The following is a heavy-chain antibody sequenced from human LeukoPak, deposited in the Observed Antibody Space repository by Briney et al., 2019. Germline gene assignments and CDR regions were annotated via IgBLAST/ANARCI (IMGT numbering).Heavy chain of an antibody. CDR2: ISGSGSNT. CDR1: GFTFSSYA. Sequence: GGSLRLSCAASGFTFSSYAMSWVRQAPGKGLEWDSTISGSGSNTYYADSVKGRFSISRDNSKNTLYLQMNSLRAEDTAVYYCAKEARIAVADIDYWGQGTLVTVSS. D-gene: IGHD6-19*01. CDR3: AKEARIAVADIDY. V-gene: IGHV3-23*01. J-gene: IGHJ4*02.